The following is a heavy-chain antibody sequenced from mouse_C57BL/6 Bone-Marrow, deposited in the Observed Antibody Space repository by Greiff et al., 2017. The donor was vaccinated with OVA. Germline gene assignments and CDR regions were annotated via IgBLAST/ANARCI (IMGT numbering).Heavy chain of an antibody. J-gene: IGHJ3*01. Sequence: QVQLQQPGAELVKPGASVKLSCKASGYTFTSYWMQWVKQRPGQGLEWIGEIDPSDSYTNYNQKFKGKATLTVDTSSSTAYMQLSSLTSEDSAVYYCARRGDDAPFAYWGQGTLVTVSA. V-gene: IGHV1-50*01. CDR2: IDPSDSYT. CDR3: ARRGDDAPFAY. CDR1: GYTFTSYW.